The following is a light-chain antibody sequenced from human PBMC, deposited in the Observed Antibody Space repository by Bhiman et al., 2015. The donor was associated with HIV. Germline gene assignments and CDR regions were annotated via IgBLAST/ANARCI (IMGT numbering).Light chain of an antibody. V-gene: IGLV3-1*01. J-gene: IGLJ2*01. CDR2: QDT. CDR3: QAWDSSTAV. Sequence: SYELTQPPSVSVSPGQTASITCSGDKLGNKYASWYQQKARQSPVLVIYQDTKRPSGIPERFSGSNSGNTATLTISGTQAMDEADYYCQAWDSSTAVFGGGTKLTVL. CDR1: KLGNKY.